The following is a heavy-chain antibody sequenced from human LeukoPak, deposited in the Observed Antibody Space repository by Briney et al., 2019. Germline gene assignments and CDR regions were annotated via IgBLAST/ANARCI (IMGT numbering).Heavy chain of an antibody. D-gene: IGHD1-26*01. CDR3: ARDGGEVGATNMDY. Sequence: GRSLRLSCAASGFTFSSYGMHWVRQAPGKGLEWVAVISYDGSNKYYADSVKGRFTISRDNSKSTLYLQMNSLRAEDTAVYYCARDGGEVGATNMDYWGQGTLVTVSS. J-gene: IGHJ4*02. V-gene: IGHV3-30*03. CDR2: ISYDGSNK. CDR1: GFTFSSYG.